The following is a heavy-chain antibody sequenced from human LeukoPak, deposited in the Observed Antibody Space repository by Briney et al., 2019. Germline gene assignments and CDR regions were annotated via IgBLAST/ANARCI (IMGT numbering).Heavy chain of an antibody. CDR1: GGSISDYY. D-gene: IGHD3-3*01. CDR2: IYYSGST. CDR3: ASQVLRFLEWTDAFDI. Sequence: SETLSLTCTVSGGSISDYYCSWIRQPPGKGLEWIGYIYYSGSTYYNPSLKSRVTISVDTSKNQFSLKLSSVTAADTAVYYCASQVLRFLEWTDAFDIWGQGTMVTVSS. J-gene: IGHJ3*02. V-gene: IGHV4-59*08.